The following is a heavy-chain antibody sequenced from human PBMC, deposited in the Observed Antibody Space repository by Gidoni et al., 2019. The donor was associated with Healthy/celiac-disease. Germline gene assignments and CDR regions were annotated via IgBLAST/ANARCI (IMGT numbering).Heavy chain of an antibody. CDR2: IYPGDSDT. CDR1: VYSFTSYW. D-gene: IGHD4-17*01. CDR3: ARQTLNDYGDYGAFDI. V-gene: IGHV5-51*01. Sequence: EVQLVQSGAEVKKPGESLKISCTGSVYSFTSYWIGWVRQMPGKGLEWMGIIYPGDSDTRYSPSFQGQVTISADKSISTAYLQWSSLKASDTAMYYCARQTLNDYGDYGAFDIWGQGTMVTVSS. J-gene: IGHJ3*02.